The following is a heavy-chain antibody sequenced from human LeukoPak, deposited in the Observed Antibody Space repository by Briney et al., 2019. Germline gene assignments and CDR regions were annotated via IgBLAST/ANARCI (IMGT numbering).Heavy chain of an antibody. CDR2: ISGSGGST. Sequence: GGSLRLSCAASGFIFSSYAMSWVRQAPGKGLEWVSAISGSGGSTYYADSVKGRFTISRDNSKNTLYLQMNSLRAEDTAVYYCAKITGDYYYYGMDVWGQGTTVTVSS. J-gene: IGHJ6*02. V-gene: IGHV3-23*01. CDR1: GFIFSSYA. CDR3: AKITGDYYYYGMDV. D-gene: IGHD1-14*01.